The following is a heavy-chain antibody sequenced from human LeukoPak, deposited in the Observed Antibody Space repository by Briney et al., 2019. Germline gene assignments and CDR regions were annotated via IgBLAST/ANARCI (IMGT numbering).Heavy chain of an antibody. CDR2: ICGSGGST. CDR3: ATGHAFGSSGAFEI. J-gene: IGHJ3*02. D-gene: IGHD3-16*01. CDR1: GLPFSSYA. V-gene: IGHV3-23*01. Sequence: GGPLRLSCAASGLPFSSYALRGLRPAPGQGLEWVSAICGSGGSTYYADSVQGRFPISRDHSKKTLYLQLNRLRVDDTAVYLCATGHAFGSSGAFEIRGQGAMVT.